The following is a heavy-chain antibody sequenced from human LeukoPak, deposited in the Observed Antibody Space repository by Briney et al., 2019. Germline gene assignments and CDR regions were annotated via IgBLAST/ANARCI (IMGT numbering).Heavy chain of an antibody. CDR1: GGTFSIYA. D-gene: IGHD6-19*01. J-gene: IGHJ6*03. V-gene: IGHV1-8*03. CDR2: MNPNSGNT. CDR3: ARSWVYSSGWDYMDV. Sequence: ASVRVSCKASGGTFSIYAISGVRQATGQGGERMGWMNPNSGNTGYAQKFQGRVTLTRNTSISTAYMELSSLRSEDTAVYYCARSWVYSSGWDYMDVWGKGTTVTVSS.